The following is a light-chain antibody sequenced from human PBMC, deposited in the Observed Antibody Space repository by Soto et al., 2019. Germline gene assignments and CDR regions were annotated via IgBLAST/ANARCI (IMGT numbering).Light chain of an antibody. CDR2: AAS. J-gene: IGKJ5*01. Sequence: DLQFTPSPSPPSSSVGGRVTMTFRASETISTFLNWYQHKPGKAPKLLISAASRLQSGVPPRFSGSGSGTDFTLTINSLRPEDFASYYCQQSYSSSPITFGPGTRLEIK. CDR3: QQSYSSSPIT. CDR1: ETISTF. V-gene: IGKV1-39*01.